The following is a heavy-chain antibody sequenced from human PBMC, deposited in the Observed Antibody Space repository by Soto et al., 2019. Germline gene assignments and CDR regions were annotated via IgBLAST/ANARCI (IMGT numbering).Heavy chain of an antibody. CDR1: GGSFSGYY. D-gene: IGHD3-22*01. CDR2: INHSGST. Sequence: SETLSLTCAVYGGSFSGYYWSWIRQPPGKGLEWIGEINHSGSTNYNPSLKSRVTISVDTSKNQFSLKLSSVTAADTAVYYCARWRFITGSRSGMDVWGQGTTVTVSS. V-gene: IGHV4-34*01. J-gene: IGHJ6*02. CDR3: ARWRFITGSRSGMDV.